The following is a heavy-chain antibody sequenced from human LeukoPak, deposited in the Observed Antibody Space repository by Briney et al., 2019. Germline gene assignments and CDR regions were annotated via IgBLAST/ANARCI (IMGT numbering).Heavy chain of an antibody. D-gene: IGHD3-9*01. V-gene: IGHV3-21*01. CDR3: ARSSRGYDILTGYYNDLPDY. CDR1: GFTFSSYS. CDR2: ISSSRSYI. J-gene: IGHJ4*02. Sequence: GGSLRLSCAASGFTFSSYSMNWVRQAPAKGLEWVSSISSSRSYIYYADSVKGRFTISRDNAKNSLYLQMNSLRAEDTAVYYCARSSRGYDILTGYYNDLPDYWGQGTLVTVSS.